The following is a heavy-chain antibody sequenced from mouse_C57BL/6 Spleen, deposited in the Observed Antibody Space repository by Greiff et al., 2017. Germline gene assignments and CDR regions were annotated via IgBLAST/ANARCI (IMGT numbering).Heavy chain of an antibody. CDR1: GFTFSDYY. D-gene: IGHD2-4*01. Sequence: DVKLVESEGGLVQPGSSMKLSCTASGFTFSDYYMAWVRQVPEKGLEWVANINYDGSSTYYLDSLKSRFIISRDNAKNILYLQMSSLKSEDTATYYCARDRVYDYDEGYFEVWGTGTTVTVSS. V-gene: IGHV5-16*01. CDR2: INYDGSST. CDR3: ARDRVYDYDEGYFEV. J-gene: IGHJ1*03.